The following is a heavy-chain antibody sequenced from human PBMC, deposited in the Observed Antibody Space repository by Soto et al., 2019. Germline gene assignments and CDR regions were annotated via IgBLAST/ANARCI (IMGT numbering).Heavy chain of an antibody. D-gene: IGHD5-12*01. J-gene: IGHJ3*01. V-gene: IGHV4-38-2*01. CDR2: IYHSGNT. Sequence: PSETLSLTCGVSGHSISSGYYWGWIRQPPGRGLEWIGNIYHSGNTYYNPSLKSRVTISLDTSKNQFSLRLNSVTAADTAVYYCARGANIMATSNDPFGVWGQGTMVTVSS. CDR3: ARGANIMATSNDPFGV. CDR1: GHSISSGYY.